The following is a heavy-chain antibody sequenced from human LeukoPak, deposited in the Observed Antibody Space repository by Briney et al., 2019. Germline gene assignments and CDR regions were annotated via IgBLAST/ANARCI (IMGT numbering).Heavy chain of an antibody. Sequence: GGSLRLSCAASGFTFSSYWMSWVRQAPGKGLEWVANIKQDGSEKCYVDSLKGRFTISRDNAKNSLYLQINSLRPEDTAVYYCARDRYYYDSSGYRLDYWGLGTLVTVSS. CDR2: IKQDGSEK. CDR3: ARDRYYYDSSGYRLDY. CDR1: GFTFSSYW. D-gene: IGHD3-22*01. J-gene: IGHJ4*02. V-gene: IGHV3-7*01.